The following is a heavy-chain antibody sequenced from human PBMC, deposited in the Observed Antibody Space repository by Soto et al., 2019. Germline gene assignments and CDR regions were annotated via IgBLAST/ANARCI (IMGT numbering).Heavy chain of an antibody. CDR3: ARPFGEFFDY. J-gene: IGHJ4*02. D-gene: IGHD3-10*01. CDR1: GFTFSSYS. V-gene: IGHV3-48*01. CDR2: ISSSSSTI. Sequence: EVQLVESEGGLVQPGGSLRLSCAASGFTFSSYSMSWVRQAPGKGLEWVSYISSSSSTIYYADSVKGRFTISRDNAKNSLYLQMNSLRAEDTAVYYCARPFGEFFDYWGQGTLVTVSS.